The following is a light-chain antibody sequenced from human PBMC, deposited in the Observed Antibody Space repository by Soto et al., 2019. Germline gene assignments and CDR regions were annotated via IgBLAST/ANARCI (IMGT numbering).Light chain of an antibody. J-gene: IGLJ2*01. V-gene: IGLV2-14*01. Sequence: QSALTQPASVSGSPGQSITISCTGTSSDVGGYNYVSWYQQHPGKAPKLMIYEVSNRPSGVSNRFSGSKSGNTASLTISGLHTQDEADYYCSSYSSSSTLVVFGAGTQLTVL. CDR3: SSYSSSSTLVV. CDR1: SSDVGGYNY. CDR2: EVS.